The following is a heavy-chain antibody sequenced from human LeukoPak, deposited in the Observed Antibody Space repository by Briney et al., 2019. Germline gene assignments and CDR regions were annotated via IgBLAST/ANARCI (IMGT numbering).Heavy chain of an antibody. CDR3: ATSPRYGSGSYYNFDY. CDR1: GGSISSYY. Sequence: PSETLSLTCTVSGGSISSYYWRWIRQPPGKGLEWIGYIHYSGSTNYNPSLKSRVTISVDTSKNQFSLKLSSVTAADTAVYYCATSPRYGSGSYYNFDYWGQGTLVTVSS. V-gene: IGHV4-59*01. CDR2: IHYSGST. J-gene: IGHJ4*02. D-gene: IGHD3-10*01.